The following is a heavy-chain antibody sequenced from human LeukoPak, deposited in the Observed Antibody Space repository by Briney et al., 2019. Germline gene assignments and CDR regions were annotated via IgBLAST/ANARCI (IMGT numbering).Heavy chain of an antibody. Sequence: GESLQISCKGSGYSFNNYWIGWVRQMPGKGLEWMGWISAYNGNTNYAQKLQGRVTMTTDTSTSTAYMELRSLRSDDTAVYYCARAPGVHFPTGAFDIWGQGTMVTVSS. V-gene: IGHV1-18*01. CDR2: ISAYNGNT. CDR3: ARAPGVHFPTGAFDI. J-gene: IGHJ3*02. D-gene: IGHD3-10*01. CDR1: GYSFNNYW.